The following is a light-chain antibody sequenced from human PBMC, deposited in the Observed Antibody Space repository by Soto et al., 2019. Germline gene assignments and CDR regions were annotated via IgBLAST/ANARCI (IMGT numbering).Light chain of an antibody. J-gene: IGKJ4*01. V-gene: IGKV3-15*01. Sequence: EIVMTQSPATLSVSPGERATLSCRASQSVSSNLAWYQQKPGQPPRLLIYDASTRATGIPARFSGSGSGTEFTLTISSLQSEDFALYYCQQYNNWPPLTFGGGTKVEIK. CDR3: QQYNNWPPLT. CDR1: QSVSSN. CDR2: DAS.